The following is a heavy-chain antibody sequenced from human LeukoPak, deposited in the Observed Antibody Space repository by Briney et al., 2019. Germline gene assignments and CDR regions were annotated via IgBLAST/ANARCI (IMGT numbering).Heavy chain of an antibody. V-gene: IGHV3-33*06. J-gene: IGHJ4*02. Sequence: GGSLRLSCAASGFTFSSYWMSWVRQAPGKGLEWVAVIWYDGSNKYYADSVKGRFTISRDNSKNTLYLQMNSLRAEDTAVYYCAKDRGAYCSSTSCYLDYWGQGTLVTVSS. D-gene: IGHD2-2*01. CDR3: AKDRGAYCSSTSCYLDY. CDR1: GFTFSSYW. CDR2: IWYDGSNK.